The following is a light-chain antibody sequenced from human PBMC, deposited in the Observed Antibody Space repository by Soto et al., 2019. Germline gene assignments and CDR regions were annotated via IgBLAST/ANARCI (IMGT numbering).Light chain of an antibody. Sequence: QLVLTQPPSASGTPGQRVTISCSGSSSNIGNNPVNWYQQFPGTAPKLLIYSNNQRPSGVPDRFSGSKSGTSGSLAISGLQSEDEADYYCAAWDNSLNALVFGGGTKVTVL. CDR1: SSNIGNNP. CDR3: AAWDNSLNALV. CDR2: SNN. J-gene: IGLJ2*01. V-gene: IGLV1-44*01.